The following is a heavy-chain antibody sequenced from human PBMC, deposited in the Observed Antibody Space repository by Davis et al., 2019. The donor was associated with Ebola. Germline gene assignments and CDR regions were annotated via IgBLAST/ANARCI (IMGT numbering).Heavy chain of an antibody. J-gene: IGHJ4*02. CDR2: ISSSGSYM. Sequence: GESLKISCAASGFTFSSYSMNWVRQAPGKGLEWVSSISSSGSYMYYVDSVKGRFTISRDNAKNSLYLQMNSLRAEDTAVYYCARGGIQLWSQSFDYWGQGTLVTVSS. D-gene: IGHD5-18*01. CDR1: GFTFSSYS. CDR3: ARGGIQLWSQSFDY. V-gene: IGHV3-21*01.